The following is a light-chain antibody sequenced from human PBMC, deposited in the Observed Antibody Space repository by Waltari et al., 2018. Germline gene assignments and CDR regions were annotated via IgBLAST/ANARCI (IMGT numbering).Light chain of an antibody. CDR1: QSVSRA. J-gene: IGKJ1*01. V-gene: IGKV3-20*01. Sequence: EIVLTQSPGTLSLSPGERATLPCRASQSVSRALAWYQQKPGQAPRLLLYGASNRATGIPDRFSGSGSGTDFSLTISSLEPEDFAVYYCQHYLRLPATFGQGTKVEIK. CDR2: GAS. CDR3: QHYLRLPAT.